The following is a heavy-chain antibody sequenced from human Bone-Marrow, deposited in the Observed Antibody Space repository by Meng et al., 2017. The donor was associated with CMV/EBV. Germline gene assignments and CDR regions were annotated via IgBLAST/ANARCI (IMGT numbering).Heavy chain of an antibody. D-gene: IGHD5-18*01. CDR3: ARGYSFGKFDY. CDR1: GGSISSSTCN. V-gene: IGHV4-61*05. J-gene: IGHJ4*02. Sequence: SETLSPTCTVSGGSISSSTCNWGWTRQSTGKGLEWIGYIYYSGSTNYNPSLKSRVTMSVDTSKNQFSLRLSSVTAADTAVYYCARGYSFGKFDYWGQGTLVTVSS. CDR2: IYYSGST.